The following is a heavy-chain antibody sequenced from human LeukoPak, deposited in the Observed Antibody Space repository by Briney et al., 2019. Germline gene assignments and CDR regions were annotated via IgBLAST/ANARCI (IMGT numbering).Heavy chain of an antibody. Sequence: GGSLRLSCAASGFTFSSSWMSWVRQAPGKGLEWVSYISSSGSTIYYADSVKGRFTISRDNAKNSLYLQMNSLRAEDTAVYYCAKVDFANDSSGYYYDYWGQGTLVTVSS. V-gene: IGHV3-48*04. D-gene: IGHD3-22*01. CDR1: GFTFSSSW. J-gene: IGHJ4*02. CDR2: ISSSGSTI. CDR3: AKVDFANDSSGYYYDY.